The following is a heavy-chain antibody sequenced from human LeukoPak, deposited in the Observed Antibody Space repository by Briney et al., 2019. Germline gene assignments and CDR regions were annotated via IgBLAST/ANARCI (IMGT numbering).Heavy chain of an antibody. V-gene: IGHV3-23*01. CDR3: TKAPLISCTGAFCYPFDY. Sequence: GGSLRLSCTVSGFTISSNSMSWVRQAPGKGLEWVSATVGSRPDTYHADSVKGRFTVSRDNSRNTLYLQMNSLRIEDTAVYYCTKAPLISCTGAFCYPFDYWGQGILVTVSS. J-gene: IGHJ4*01. CDR2: TVGSRPDT. CDR1: GFTISSNS. D-gene: IGHD2-8*02.